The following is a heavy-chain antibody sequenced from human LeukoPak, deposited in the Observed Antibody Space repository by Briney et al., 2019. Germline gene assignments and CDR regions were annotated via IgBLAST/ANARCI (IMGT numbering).Heavy chain of an antibody. J-gene: IGHJ6*03. V-gene: IGHV4-31*03. CDR1: GGSISSGGYY. D-gene: IGHD4-17*01. CDR2: IYYSGRT. CDR3: ASHYGDYGPAPQYWYYMDV. Sequence: SQTLSLTCTVSGGSISSGGYYWSWIRQHPGEGLERIGYIYYSGRTYYNPYLKSRVTISVDTSKNQFSLKLSSVTAANTAVYYCASHYGDYGPAPQYWYYMDVWGKGTTVTVSS.